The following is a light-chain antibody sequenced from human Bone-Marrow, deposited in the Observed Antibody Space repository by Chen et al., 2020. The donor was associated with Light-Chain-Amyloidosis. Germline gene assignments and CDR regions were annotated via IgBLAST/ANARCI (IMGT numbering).Light chain of an antibody. CDR3: QVWDRSSDRPV. J-gene: IGLJ3*02. CDR1: NIGPTS. V-gene: IGLV3-21*02. Sequence: YVLTQPSSVSVAPGQPAPIACGGNNIGPTSVHWYQQTPGQAPQLVVYDDSDRPSGLPERLSGSNSGNTATLTISRVEAGDEADYYCQVWDRSSDRPVFGGGTKLTVL. CDR2: DDS.